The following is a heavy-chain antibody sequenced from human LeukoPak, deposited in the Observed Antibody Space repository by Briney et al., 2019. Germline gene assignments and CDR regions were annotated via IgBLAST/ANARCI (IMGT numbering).Heavy chain of an antibody. CDR3: ARGRDCSSTSCYEEDWFDP. J-gene: IGHJ5*02. CDR2: IWYDGSNK. D-gene: IGHD2-2*01. CDR1: GFTFSSYG. Sequence: GRSLRLSCAASGFTFSSYGMHWVRQAPGKGLEWVAVIWYDGSNKYYADSVKGRFTISRDNSKNTLYLQMKSLRAEDTAVYYCARGRDCSSTSCYEEDWFDPWGQGTLVTVSS. V-gene: IGHV3-33*01.